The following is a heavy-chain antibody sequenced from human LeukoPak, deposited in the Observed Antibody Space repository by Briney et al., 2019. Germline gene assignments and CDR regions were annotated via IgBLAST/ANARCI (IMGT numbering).Heavy chain of an antibody. V-gene: IGHV3-7*03. Sequence: PGGSLRLSCVASGFTFSNYWMSWVRQTPGKGLEWVANIKQHGSIKDYVGSMKGRFAIYRDNAKNSLYLQMNSLRAEDTAIYYCAVHCGSTSCYSPRWGQGTLVTVTS. CDR3: AVHCGSTSCYSPR. CDR2: IKQHGSIK. D-gene: IGHD2-2*01. J-gene: IGHJ4*02. CDR1: GFTFSNYW.